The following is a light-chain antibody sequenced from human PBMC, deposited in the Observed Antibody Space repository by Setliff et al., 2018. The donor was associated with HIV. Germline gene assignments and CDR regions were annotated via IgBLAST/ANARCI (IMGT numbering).Light chain of an antibody. V-gene: IGLV1-44*01. Sequence: QSVLTQPPSASGTPGQRVTISCSGSSSNIGSNTVNWYQQLPGTAPKLLIYNNNQRPSGVPYRFSDSKSGTSASLAISGLQSEDEADYYCAACDNSLNGQVFGTGTKVTVL. CDR1: SSNIGSNT. CDR3: AACDNSLNGQV. J-gene: IGLJ1*01. CDR2: NNN.